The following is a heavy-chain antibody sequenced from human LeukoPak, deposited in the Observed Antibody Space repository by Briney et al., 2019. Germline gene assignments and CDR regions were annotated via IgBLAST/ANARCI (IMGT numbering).Heavy chain of an antibody. CDR1: GGSFSGYY. CDR2: INHSGST. D-gene: IGHD6-19*01. J-gene: IGHJ4*02. CDR3: ARGRVRIAVAGFDY. Sequence: PSETLSLTCAVYGGSFSGYYWSWIRQPPGKGLEWIGEINHSGSTNYNPSLKSRVTISVDTSKNQFSLKLSSVTAADTAVYYCARGRVRIAVAGFDYWGQGTLVTVSS. V-gene: IGHV4-34*01.